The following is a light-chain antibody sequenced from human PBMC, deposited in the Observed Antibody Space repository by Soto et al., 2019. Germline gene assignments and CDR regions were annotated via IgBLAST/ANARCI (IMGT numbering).Light chain of an antibody. Sequence: DIQMTQSPSSVSASVGDRVTITCRSSEDISTWLAWYQQKPGKAPKLLIYAASSLQSGVPSRFSGSGSGTAFTPANSIPQPEHFASYDAQHAGSFPRISFGQRTRLDIK. CDR3: QHAGSFPRIS. V-gene: IGKV1-12*01. CDR2: AAS. CDR1: EDISTW. J-gene: IGKJ5*01.